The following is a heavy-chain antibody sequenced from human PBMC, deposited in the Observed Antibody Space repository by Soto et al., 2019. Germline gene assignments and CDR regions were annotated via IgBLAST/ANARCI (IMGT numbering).Heavy chain of an antibody. V-gene: IGHV4-34*01. J-gene: IGHJ5*02. CDR1: GGSFSGYY. Sequence: SETLSLTCAVYGGSFSGYYWSWIRQPLGKGLEWIGEINHSGSTNYDPSLKSRVTISVDTSKNQFSLKLSSVTAADTAVYYCARGRVAVAGTRWFDPWGQGTLVTVSS. CDR3: ARGRVAVAGTRWFDP. CDR2: INHSGST. D-gene: IGHD6-19*01.